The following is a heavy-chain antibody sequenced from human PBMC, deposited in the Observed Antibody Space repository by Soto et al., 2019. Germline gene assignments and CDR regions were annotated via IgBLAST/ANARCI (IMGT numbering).Heavy chain of an antibody. D-gene: IGHD1-1*01. V-gene: IGHV1-69*04. Sequence: SVKVSCKASGGTFSSHTISWVRQAPGQGLEWMGRIIPILGIANYAQKFQGRVTITADKSTSTAYMELSSLRSEDTAVYYCARDPGYPDRTNDAFDIWGQGTMVTVS. CDR2: IIPILGIA. J-gene: IGHJ3*02. CDR1: GGTFSSHT. CDR3: ARDPGYPDRTNDAFDI.